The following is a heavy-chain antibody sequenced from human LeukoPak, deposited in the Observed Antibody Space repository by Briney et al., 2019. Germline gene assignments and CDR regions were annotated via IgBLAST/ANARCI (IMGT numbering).Heavy chain of an antibody. Sequence: PGGSLRLSCAASGFNLSSYSMHWVRQAPGKGLEYVSAISSYGCSTYYANSVKDRFTISRDNSKSTVYFQMGSLRTEDMAVYYCARISRSHDYDYWGQGTLVTVSS. D-gene: IGHD6-6*01. V-gene: IGHV3-64*01. CDR2: ISSYGCST. CDR3: ARISRSHDYDY. CDR1: GFNLSSYS. J-gene: IGHJ4*02.